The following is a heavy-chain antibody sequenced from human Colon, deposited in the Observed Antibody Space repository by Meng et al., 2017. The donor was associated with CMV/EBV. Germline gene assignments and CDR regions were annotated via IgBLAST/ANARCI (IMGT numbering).Heavy chain of an antibody. D-gene: IGHD5-12*01. Sequence: RLSCAAPGFTFRANYMSWIRQAPGKVLEWISYLSSSSATIYYADSVKGRFTISRDNAKQTLYLEMNNLRAEDTAVYYCASRYSYVGFWGHGTLVTVSS. CDR2: LSSSSATI. CDR1: GFTFRANY. V-gene: IGHV3-11*01. J-gene: IGHJ4*01. CDR3: ASRYSYVGF.